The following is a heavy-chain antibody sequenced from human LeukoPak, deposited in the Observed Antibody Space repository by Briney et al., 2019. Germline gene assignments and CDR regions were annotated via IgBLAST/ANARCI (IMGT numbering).Heavy chain of an antibody. CDR1: SGSISSGRYY. Sequence: SETLSLTCTVSSGSISSGRYYWRWIRQPAGKGLEWIGRIYTSGSTNYNPSLKSRVTISVDTSKNQFSLKLSSVTAADTAVYYCAREPLYGGNPADYWGQGTLVTVSS. V-gene: IGHV4-61*02. J-gene: IGHJ4*02. CDR2: IYTSGST. D-gene: IGHD4-23*01. CDR3: AREPLYGGNPADY.